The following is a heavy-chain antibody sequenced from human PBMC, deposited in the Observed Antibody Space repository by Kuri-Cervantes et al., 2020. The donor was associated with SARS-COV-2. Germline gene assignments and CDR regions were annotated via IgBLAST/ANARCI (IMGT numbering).Heavy chain of an antibody. Sequence: SETLSLTCAVYGGSFSGYYWSWIRQPPGKGLEWIGEINQSGSTNYNPSLKSRVTISVDTSKNQFSLKLSSVTAADTAVYYCAREYYYDSSGYYYTRYYYYYGMDVWGQGTTVTVSS. CDR3: AREYYYDSSGYYYTRYYYYYGMDV. CDR2: INQSGST. CDR1: GGSFSGYY. D-gene: IGHD3-22*01. V-gene: IGHV4-34*01. J-gene: IGHJ6*02.